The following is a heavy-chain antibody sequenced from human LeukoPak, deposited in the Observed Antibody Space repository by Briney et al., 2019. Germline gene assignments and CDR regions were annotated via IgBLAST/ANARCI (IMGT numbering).Heavy chain of an antibody. J-gene: IGHJ4*02. Sequence: ASVKVSCKASGYTSTDYYLHWVRQAPGQGLEWMGWINPNSGGTNYAQKFQGRVTMTRDTSISTAYMELSRLRSDDTAVYYCARDVSQSAMVDYWGQGTLVTVSS. CDR3: ARDVSQSAMVDY. D-gene: IGHD5-18*01. CDR1: GYTSTDYY. V-gene: IGHV1-2*02. CDR2: INPNSGGT.